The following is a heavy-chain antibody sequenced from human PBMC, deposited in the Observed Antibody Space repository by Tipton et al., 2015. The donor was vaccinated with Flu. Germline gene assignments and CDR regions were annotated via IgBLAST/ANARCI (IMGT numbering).Heavy chain of an antibody. CDR3: ARTPPRGGFDY. CDR2: IYYSGNT. Sequence: TLSLTCTVSGGSISSYYWSWIRQPPGKRLEWIGYIYYSGNTKYNPFLKSRVTISVDTSKNQFSLKLSSVTAADTAVYYCARTPPRGGFDYWGQGTLVTVSS. CDR1: GGSISSYY. V-gene: IGHV4-59*01. J-gene: IGHJ4*02.